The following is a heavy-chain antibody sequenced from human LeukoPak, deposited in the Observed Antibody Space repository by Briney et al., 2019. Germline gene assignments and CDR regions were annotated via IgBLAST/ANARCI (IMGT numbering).Heavy chain of an antibody. CDR3: ARDYRWLPFDY. CDR2: ISSSSSTI. J-gene: IGHJ4*02. CDR1: GFTFSSYS. V-gene: IGHV3-48*01. Sequence: GGSLRLSCAASGFTFSSYSMNWVRQAPGKGLEWVSYISSSSSTIYYADSVKGRFTISRDNAKNSLYLQMNSLRAEDTAVYYCARDYRWLPFDYWGQGTLVTVSS. D-gene: IGHD5-24*01.